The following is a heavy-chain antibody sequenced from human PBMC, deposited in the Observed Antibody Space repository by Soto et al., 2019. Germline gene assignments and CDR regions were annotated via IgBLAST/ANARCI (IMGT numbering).Heavy chain of an antibody. D-gene: IGHD2-21*01. Sequence: ASVKVSCKASGYTFTGYYIHWVRQAPGQGLEWMGWINPNSGGTNYAQKFQGWVTMTRDTSISTAYMELSRLRSDDTAVYYCVRDWVMATVPTLDFDYWGQGTLVTVSS. V-gene: IGHV1-2*04. J-gene: IGHJ4*02. CDR3: VRDWVMATVPTLDFDY. CDR1: GYTFTGYY. CDR2: INPNSGGT.